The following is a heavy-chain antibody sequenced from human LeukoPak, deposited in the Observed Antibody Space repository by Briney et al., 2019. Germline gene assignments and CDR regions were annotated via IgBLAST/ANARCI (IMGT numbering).Heavy chain of an antibody. CDR3: ARYHTALNY. CDR2: IKSDGST. D-gene: IGHD5-18*01. CDR1: GFIVSSNY. Sequence: PGGSLRLSCAASGFIVSSNYMSWVRQAPGKGLEWVSVIKSDGSTHHADSVKGRFTISRDNSKNTLYLQMNDLRVEDTAVYYCARYHTALNYWGQGALVTASS. V-gene: IGHV3-66*01. J-gene: IGHJ4*02.